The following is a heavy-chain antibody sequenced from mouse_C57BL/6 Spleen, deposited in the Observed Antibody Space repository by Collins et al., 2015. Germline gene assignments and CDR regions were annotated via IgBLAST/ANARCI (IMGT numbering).Heavy chain of an antibody. CDR1: GFTFSSYG. Sequence: GQLVESGGGLVQPGGSLKLSCAASGFTFSSYGMSWVRQTPDKRLELVATINSNGGSTYYPDSVKGRFTISRDNAKNTLYLQMSSLKSEDTAMYYCAREYGNYLAYWGQGTLVTVSA. CDR2: INSNGGST. CDR3: AREYGNYLAY. J-gene: IGHJ3*01. V-gene: IGHV5-6-3*01. D-gene: IGHD2-10*02.